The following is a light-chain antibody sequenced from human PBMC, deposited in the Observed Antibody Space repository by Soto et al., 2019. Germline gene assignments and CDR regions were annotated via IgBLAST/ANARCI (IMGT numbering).Light chain of an antibody. CDR2: DVT. CDR3: SSYTTRSTLV. CDR1: SSDVGAYDF. J-gene: IGLJ2*01. Sequence: QSVLTQPASVSGSPGQSITISCTGTSSDVGAYDFVSWYQHSPGKAPKLVTLDVTHRPPGISDRFSGSKSANTASLTISGLQAADEAFYYCSSYTTRSTLVFGGGTKLTVL. V-gene: IGLV2-14*01.